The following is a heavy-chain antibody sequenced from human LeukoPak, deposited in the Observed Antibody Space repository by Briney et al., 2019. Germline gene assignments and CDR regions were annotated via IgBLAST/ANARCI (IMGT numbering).Heavy chain of an antibody. J-gene: IGHJ3*02. D-gene: IGHD1-26*01. V-gene: IGHV4-59*01. Sequence: SETLSLTCTVSGGSISSYYWSWIRQPPGKGLEWIGYIYYSGSTNYNPSLKSRVTISVDTSKNQFSLKLSSVTAADTAMYYCARDRPIVGATDAFDIWGQGTMVTVSS. CDR2: IYYSGST. CDR3: ARDRPIVGATDAFDI. CDR1: GGSISSYY.